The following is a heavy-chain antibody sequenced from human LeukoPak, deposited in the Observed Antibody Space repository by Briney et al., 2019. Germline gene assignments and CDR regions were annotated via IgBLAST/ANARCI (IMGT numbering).Heavy chain of an antibody. V-gene: IGHV3-23*01. CDR3: ARDPWTNSDYDGFDY. J-gene: IGHJ4*02. D-gene: IGHD5-12*01. CDR2: ISGSGGSA. CDR1: GFTFSNYP. Sequence: GGSLRLSCAASGFTFSNYPMSWVRQAPGKGLEWVSTISGSGGSAYYADSVKGRFTISRDNSKSSQYLQMNSLRAEDTAVYYCARDPWTNSDYDGFDYWGQGTLVTVSS.